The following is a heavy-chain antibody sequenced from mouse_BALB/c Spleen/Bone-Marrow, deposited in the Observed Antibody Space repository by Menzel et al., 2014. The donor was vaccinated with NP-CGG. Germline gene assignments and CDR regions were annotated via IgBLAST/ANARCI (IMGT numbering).Heavy chain of an antibody. CDR3: TTGFAY. V-gene: IGHV6-6*02. J-gene: IGHJ3*01. CDR1: GFTFGNYW. Sequence: EVKVVESGGGLVQPGGSMKLSCVASGFTFGNYWMNWVRQSPEKGLEWVAEIRLKSNSYATHYAESVKGRFTISRDDSKSSVYLQMNNLRAEDTGIYYCTTGFAYWGQGTLVTVSA. CDR2: IRLKSNSYAT.